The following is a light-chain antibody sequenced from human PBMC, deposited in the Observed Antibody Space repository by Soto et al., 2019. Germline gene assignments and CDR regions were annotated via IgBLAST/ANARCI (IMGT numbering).Light chain of an antibody. Sequence: IQMTQSPSSLSACVGDRVTITCRASQGISSYLSWYQQKPGKAPKLLLYAASTLQSGVPSRYSGSGSETDFTLTISCLQSEDFATYYCQHYYSYPLTFGGGTKVDI. J-gene: IGKJ4*01. CDR1: QGISSY. CDR2: AAS. CDR3: QHYYSYPLT. V-gene: IGKV1-8*01.